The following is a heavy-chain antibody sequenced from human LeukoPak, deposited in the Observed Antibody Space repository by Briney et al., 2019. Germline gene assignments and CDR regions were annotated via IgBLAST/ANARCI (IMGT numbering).Heavy chain of an antibody. V-gene: IGHV4-34*01. Sequence: PSETLSLTCAVYGGSFSGYHGSWIRQPPGKGLEWIGEINHSGSTNYNPSLKSRVTISVDTSKNQFSLKLSSVTAADTAVYYCARDVAAYCSGGSCYSPLGVFDYWGQGTLVTVSS. CDR2: INHSGST. J-gene: IGHJ4*02. CDR3: ARDVAAYCSGGSCYSPLGVFDY. D-gene: IGHD2-15*01. CDR1: GGSFSGYH.